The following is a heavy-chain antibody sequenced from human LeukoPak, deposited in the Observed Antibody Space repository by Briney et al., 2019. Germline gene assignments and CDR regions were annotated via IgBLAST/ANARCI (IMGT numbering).Heavy chain of an antibody. D-gene: IGHD6-13*01. V-gene: IGHV1-18*01. J-gene: IGHJ4*02. CDR3: ARDLSTHDY. CDR2: ISAYSGNT. Sequence: ASVKVSCKASGYTFKNYGISWVRQAPGQGLEWMGWISAYSGNTDYAHNVQGIVPMTTDTSTSTDYMELMSLRSDDTAVYYCARDLSTHDYWGQGTLVTVSS. CDR1: GYTFKNYG.